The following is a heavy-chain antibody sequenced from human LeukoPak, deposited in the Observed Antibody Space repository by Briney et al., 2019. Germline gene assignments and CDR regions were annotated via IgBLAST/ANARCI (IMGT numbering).Heavy chain of an antibody. J-gene: IGHJ3*02. CDR2: IYYSGST. V-gene: IGHV4-39*07. CDR3: ARDPTRVGYYTDAFDI. D-gene: IGHD3-3*01. Sequence: PSETLSLTCTVSGGSISSSSYYWGWIRQPPGKGLEWIGSIYYSGSTYYNPSLKSRVTISVDTSKNQFSLKLSSVTAADTAVYYCARDPTRVGYYTDAFDIWGQGTMVTVSS. CDR1: GGSISSSSYY.